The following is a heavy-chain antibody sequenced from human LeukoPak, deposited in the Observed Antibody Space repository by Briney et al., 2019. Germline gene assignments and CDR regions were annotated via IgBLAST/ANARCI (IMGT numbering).Heavy chain of an antibody. CDR2: ISSSSSYI. Sequence: PGGSLRLSCAASGFTFSSYSMNWVRQAPGKGLEWVSSISSSSSYIYYADSVKGRFTISRDNSKNTVYHQMSSLRPEDTAVYYCVKAKVGATFDSWGQGTLVIVSS. CDR3: VKAKVGATFDS. CDR1: GFTFSSYS. D-gene: IGHD1-26*01. J-gene: IGHJ4*02. V-gene: IGHV3-21*01.